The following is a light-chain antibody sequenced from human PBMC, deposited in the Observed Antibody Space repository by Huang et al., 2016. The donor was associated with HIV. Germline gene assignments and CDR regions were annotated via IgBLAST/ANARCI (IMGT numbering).Light chain of an antibody. Sequence: EIVMTQSPATLSVSPGQRVTLSCRANRSVSTNLAWYQQRHGQAPRLLIYGSSTRAPGIPARFSGRGSGTDFSLTSSSLQSEDFALYYCHQCNNWRLSFGGGTRV. CDR2: GSS. V-gene: IGKV3-15*01. J-gene: IGKJ4*01. CDR1: RSVSTN. CDR3: HQCNNWRLS.